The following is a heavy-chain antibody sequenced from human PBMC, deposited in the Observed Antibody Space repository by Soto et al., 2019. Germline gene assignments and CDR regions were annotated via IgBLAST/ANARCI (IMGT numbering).Heavy chain of an antibody. D-gene: IGHD2-8*01. CDR2: IYPDDFDT. J-gene: IGHJ5*02. CDR1: GYIFTNSW. V-gene: IGHV5-51*01. Sequence: GESLKISCKGSGYIFTNSWIAWVRQMPGKGLEWMGIIYPDDFDTRYSPSFQGQVIISVDKSIRTAYLQWSSLKASDTAMYYCERNLVLKLVYVSADYFDPWGQGTLAT. CDR3: ERNLVLKLVYVSADYFDP.